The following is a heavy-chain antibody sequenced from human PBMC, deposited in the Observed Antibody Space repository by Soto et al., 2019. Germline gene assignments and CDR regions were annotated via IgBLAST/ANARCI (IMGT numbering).Heavy chain of an antibody. CDR3: TSSGSSVAGPYYFDY. CDR1: GFTFSGSA. V-gene: IGHV3-73*02. J-gene: IGHJ4*02. Sequence: VQLVESGGGLVQPGGSLKLSCAASGFTFSGSAMHWVRQASGKGLEWVGRIRSKVNSYATAYAASVKGRFTISRDDSKNTAYLQMNSLKTEDTAVYYCTSSGSSVAGPYYFDYWGQGTLVTVSS. CDR2: IRSKVNSYAT. D-gene: IGHD6-19*01.